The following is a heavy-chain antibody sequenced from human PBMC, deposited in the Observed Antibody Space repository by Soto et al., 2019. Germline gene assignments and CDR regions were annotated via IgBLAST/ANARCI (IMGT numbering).Heavy chain of an antibody. CDR1: GGSISSGGYY. Sequence: SETLSLTCTVSGGSISSGGYYWSWIRQHPGKGLEWIGYIYYSGSTYYNPSLKSRVTISVDTSKNQFSLKLSSVTAADTAVYYCARDLGYDFWSGYSSHYYYYGMDVWGQGTTVTVSS. J-gene: IGHJ6*02. CDR3: ARDLGYDFWSGYSSHYYYYGMDV. CDR2: IYYSGST. V-gene: IGHV4-31*03. D-gene: IGHD3-3*01.